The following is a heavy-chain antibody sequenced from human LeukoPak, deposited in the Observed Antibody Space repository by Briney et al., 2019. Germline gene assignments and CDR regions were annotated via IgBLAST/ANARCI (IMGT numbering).Heavy chain of an antibody. CDR3: ARVPKGYCSSTSCFAPSNRFDP. CDR1: GYTFTSYD. Sequence: ASVKVSCKASGYTFTSYDINWVRQATGQGLEWMGWMNPNSGNTGYAQKFQGRVTMTRNTSISTAYMELSSLRSEDTAVYYCARVPKGYCSSTSCFAPSNRFDPWGQGTLVTVSS. D-gene: IGHD2-2*01. J-gene: IGHJ5*02. CDR2: MNPNSGNT. V-gene: IGHV1-8*01.